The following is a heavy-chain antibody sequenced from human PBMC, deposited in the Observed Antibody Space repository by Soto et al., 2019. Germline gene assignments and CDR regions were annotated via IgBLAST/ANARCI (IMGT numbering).Heavy chain of an antibody. Sequence: GGSLRLSCAASGFTFEDYAMHWVRQGPGKGLEWVSGISWNSGNIKYADSVKGRLTISRDNAKNSLYLQMNSLRAEDTALYFCVKTKSGSHHTFEHWGHGTLVTVSS. J-gene: IGHJ4*01. V-gene: IGHV3-9*01. CDR3: VKTKSGSHHTFEH. CDR2: ISWNSGNI. CDR1: GFTFEDYA. D-gene: IGHD1-26*01.